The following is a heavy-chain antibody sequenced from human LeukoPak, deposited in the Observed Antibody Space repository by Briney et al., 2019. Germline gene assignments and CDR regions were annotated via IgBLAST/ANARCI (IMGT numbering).Heavy chain of an antibody. CDR3: ASRPEPMYSSGWPD. J-gene: IGHJ4*02. CDR1: GFTFSSYT. D-gene: IGHD6-19*01. CDR2: ISSTKTYI. Sequence: PGGSLRLSCAVSGFTFSSYTMHWVRQAPGKGLEWVSSISSTKTYIYYADSVKGRFTISRDNAKNSLYLQMNSLRAEDTAVYYCASRPEPMYSSGWPDWGQGTLVTVSS. V-gene: IGHV3-21*01.